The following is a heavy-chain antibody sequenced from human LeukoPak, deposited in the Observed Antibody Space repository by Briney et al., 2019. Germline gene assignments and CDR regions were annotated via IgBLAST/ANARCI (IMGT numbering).Heavy chain of an antibody. CDR1: GFTFSSYG. V-gene: IGHV3-33*01. Sequence: PGRSLRPSCAASGFTFSSYGMHWVRQAPGKGLEWVAVIWYDGSNKYYADSVKGRFTISRDNSKNTLYLQMNSLRAEDTAVYYCARGSGPYYYYMDVWGKGTTVTVSS. CDR2: IWYDGSNK. J-gene: IGHJ6*03. CDR3: ARGSGPYYYYMDV. D-gene: IGHD3-10*01.